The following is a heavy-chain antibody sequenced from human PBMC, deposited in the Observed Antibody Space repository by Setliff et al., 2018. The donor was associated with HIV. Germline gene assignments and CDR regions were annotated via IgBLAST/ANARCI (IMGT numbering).Heavy chain of an antibody. D-gene: IGHD4-17*01. J-gene: IGHJ3*02. CDR2: MSSYRTSMT. V-gene: IGHV3-11*06. CDR1: GFSISSRYY. Sequence: KSSETLSLTCDVSGFSISSRYYWGWIRQSPGKGLEWISFMSSYRTSMTHYADSVKGRFTVSRDDAKNSLYLQMNNLRAEDTAVYFCARDPDYGDFIALDIWGQGTMVTVSS. CDR3: ARDPDYGDFIALDI.